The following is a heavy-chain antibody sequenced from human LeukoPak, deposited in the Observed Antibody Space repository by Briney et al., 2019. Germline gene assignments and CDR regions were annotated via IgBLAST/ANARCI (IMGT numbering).Heavy chain of an antibody. CDR1: GFPFNGYY. CDR3: AREGDSSADAFDI. Sequence: ASVKVSCKASGFPFNGYYMHWVRQAPAQGLEWMGWINPNSGDANYAQKFQGRVTMTRDTSISTAYMELRRLRSDDTAVHHCAREGDSSADAFDIWGQGTMVTVSS. D-gene: IGHD3-22*01. V-gene: IGHV1-2*02. CDR2: INPNSGDA. J-gene: IGHJ3*02.